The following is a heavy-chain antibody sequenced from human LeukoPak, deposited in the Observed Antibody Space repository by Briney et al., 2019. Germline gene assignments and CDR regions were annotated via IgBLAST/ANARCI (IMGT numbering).Heavy chain of an antibody. CDR1: GFTVSSTH. CDR2: ISPTSSYI. V-gene: IGHV3-21*01. CDR3: ARDHDKKWELDY. D-gene: IGHD1-26*01. Sequence: GGSLRLSCEASGFTVSSTHMVWVRQAPGKGLEWVSSISPTSSYIFYAGSVKGRFTISRDNAKNSLYLQMNSLRAEDTAVYYCARDHDKKWELDYWGQGTLVTVSS. J-gene: IGHJ4*02.